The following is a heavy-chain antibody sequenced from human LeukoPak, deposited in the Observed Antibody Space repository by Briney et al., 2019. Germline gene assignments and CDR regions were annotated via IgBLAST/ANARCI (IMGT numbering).Heavy chain of an antibody. D-gene: IGHD3-10*01. Sequence: GGSLRLSCAASGFTFSTYGMHWVRQAPGKGPEWVALILYDGSNKYYADSVKGRFTISRDNSKNTLYLQMNSLRAEDTAVYYCATSPGKLPYDWGQGSLVTVSS. J-gene: IGHJ4*02. CDR2: ILYDGSNK. CDR3: ATSPGKLPYD. V-gene: IGHV3-30*02. CDR1: GFTFSTYG.